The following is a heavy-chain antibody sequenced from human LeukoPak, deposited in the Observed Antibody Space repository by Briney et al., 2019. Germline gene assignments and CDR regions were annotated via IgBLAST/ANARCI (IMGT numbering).Heavy chain of an antibody. J-gene: IGHJ4*02. D-gene: IGHD3-10*01. Sequence: GGSLRLSCAASGFTFSSYAMSWVRQAPGKGLEWVSAISGSGGSTYYADSVKGRFTISRDNSRNTLYLQMNSLRAEDTAVYYCARDRGVYYGSGIGYYFDYWGQGTLVTVSS. V-gene: IGHV3-23*01. CDR3: ARDRGVYYGSGIGYYFDY. CDR1: GFTFSSYA. CDR2: ISGSGGST.